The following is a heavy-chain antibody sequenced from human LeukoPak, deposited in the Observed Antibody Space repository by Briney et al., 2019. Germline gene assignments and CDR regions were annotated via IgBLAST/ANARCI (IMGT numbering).Heavy chain of an antibody. CDR2: ISGSGGST. CDR3: AKDRSLYYDFWSGYYYFDY. Sequence: GGSLRLSCVASEFTFSSYAMSWVRQAPGKGLEWVSAISGSGGSTYYADSVKGRFTISRDNSKNTLYLQMNSLRAEDTAVYYCAKDRSLYYDFWSGYYYFDYWGQGTLVTVSS. V-gene: IGHV3-23*01. D-gene: IGHD3-3*01. CDR1: EFTFSSYA. J-gene: IGHJ4*02.